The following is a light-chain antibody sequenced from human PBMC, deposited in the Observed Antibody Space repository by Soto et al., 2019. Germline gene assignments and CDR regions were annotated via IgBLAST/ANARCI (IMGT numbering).Light chain of an antibody. CDR3: QQYDKWPRT. CDR1: QSVSSSY. Sequence: EIVLTQSPGTLSLSPGEGATLSCRASQSVSSSYLAWYQQKPGQAPRLLIYGASTRATGVPARFSGSGSGTEFTLTISNLQSEDFAVYHCQQYDKWPRTFGQGTKVDI. V-gene: IGKV3-15*01. CDR2: GAS. J-gene: IGKJ1*01.